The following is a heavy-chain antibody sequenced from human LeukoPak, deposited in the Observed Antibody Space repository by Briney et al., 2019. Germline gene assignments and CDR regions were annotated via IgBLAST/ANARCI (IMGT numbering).Heavy chain of an antibody. CDR1: GFTFSSYG. Sequence: GGTLRLSCAASGFTFSSYGMSWVRQAPGKGLEWVSGISGNSGTTYYADSVKGRFTISRDNSKNTLYLQMNSLRAEDTAVYYCARSLFRFLEWSYRSYYYYMDVWGKGTTVTVSS. J-gene: IGHJ6*03. V-gene: IGHV3-23*01. CDR3: ARSLFRFLEWSYRSYYYYMDV. D-gene: IGHD3-3*01. CDR2: ISGNSGTT.